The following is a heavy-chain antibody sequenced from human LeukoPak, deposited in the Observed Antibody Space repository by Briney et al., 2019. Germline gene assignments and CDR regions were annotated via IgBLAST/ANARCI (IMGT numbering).Heavy chain of an antibody. V-gene: IGHV4-39*01. Sequence: SETLSLTCTVSGGSISSSSYYWGWIRQPPGTGLEWIGSIYYSGSTYYNPSLKSRVTISVDTSKNQFSLKLSSVTAADTALYYCARRDRAKGYNWFDPWGQGTLVTVAS. J-gene: IGHJ5*02. CDR2: IYYSGST. CDR1: GGSISSSSYY. CDR3: ARRDRAKGYNWFDP.